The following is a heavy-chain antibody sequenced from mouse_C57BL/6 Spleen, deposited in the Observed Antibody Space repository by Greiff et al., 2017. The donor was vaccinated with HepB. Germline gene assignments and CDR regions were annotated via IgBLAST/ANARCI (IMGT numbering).Heavy chain of an antibody. J-gene: IGHJ2*01. CDR1: GYTFTSYW. CDR3: ARSDHSRYFDY. D-gene: IGHD3-3*01. Sequence: QVQLQQPGAELVKPGASVKLSCKASGYTFTSYWMQWVKQRPGQGLEWIGEIDPSDSYTNYNQKFKGKATLTVDTSSSTAYMQLSSLTSEDSAVYYCARSDHSRYFDYWGQGTTLTVSS. CDR2: IDPSDSYT. V-gene: IGHV1-50*01.